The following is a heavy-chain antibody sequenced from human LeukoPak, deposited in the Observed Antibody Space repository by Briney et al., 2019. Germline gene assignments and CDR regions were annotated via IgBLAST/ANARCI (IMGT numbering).Heavy chain of an antibody. CDR3: AKDPSGSYRGYFDY. Sequence: GGSLRLSCAASGFTFSSYGMHWVRQAPGKGLEGGAFIRYDGSNKYYADSVKGRFTISRDNSKNTLYLQMNSLRAEDTAVYYCAKDPSGSYRGYFDYWGQGTLVTVSS. CDR2: IRYDGSNK. D-gene: IGHD1-26*01. J-gene: IGHJ4*02. CDR1: GFTFSSYG. V-gene: IGHV3-30*02.